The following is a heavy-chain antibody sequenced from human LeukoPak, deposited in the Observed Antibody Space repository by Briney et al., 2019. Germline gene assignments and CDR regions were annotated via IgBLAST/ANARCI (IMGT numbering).Heavy chain of an antibody. V-gene: IGHV3-74*01. J-gene: IGHJ6*04. CDR3: AELGITMIGGV. D-gene: IGHD3-10*02. CDR2: INSDGSLT. CDR1: GFTFSSYW. Sequence: GGSLRLSCAASGFTFSSYWMHWVRQAPGKGLLCVSRINSDGSLTTYADSVKGRFTISRDNAKNSLYLQMNSLRAEDTAVYYCAELGITMIGGVWGKGTTVTISS.